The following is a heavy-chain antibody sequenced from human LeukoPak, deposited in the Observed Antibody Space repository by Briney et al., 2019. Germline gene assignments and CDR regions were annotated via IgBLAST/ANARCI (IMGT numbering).Heavy chain of an antibody. J-gene: IGHJ3*02. CDR2: INHSGRT. CDR1: GGSFSGYY. V-gene: IGHV4-34*01. Sequence: PSETLSLTCAVYGGSFSGYYWSWIRQPPGKGLEWIGEINHSGRTNYNPSRKSRVTISVDTSKNQCSLKLSSVTAADTAVYYCARGLYYYDSSGYYYVKPLRAFDIWGQGTMVTVSS. D-gene: IGHD3-22*01. CDR3: ARGLYYYDSSGYYYVKPLRAFDI.